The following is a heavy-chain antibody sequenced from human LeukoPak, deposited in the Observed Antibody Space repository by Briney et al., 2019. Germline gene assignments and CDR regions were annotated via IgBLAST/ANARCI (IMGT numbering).Heavy chain of an antibody. CDR1: GGSISSYY. V-gene: IGHV4-59*01. J-gene: IGHJ5*02. Sequence: SETLSLTCTVSGGSISSYYWSWIRQPPGKGLEWIGYIYYSGSTSYSPSLKSRVTISVDTSKNQFSLKLSSVTAADTAVYYCARTTLMVNWFDPWGQGTLVTVSS. CDR2: IYYSGST. CDR3: ARTTLMVNWFDP. D-gene: IGHD2-8*01.